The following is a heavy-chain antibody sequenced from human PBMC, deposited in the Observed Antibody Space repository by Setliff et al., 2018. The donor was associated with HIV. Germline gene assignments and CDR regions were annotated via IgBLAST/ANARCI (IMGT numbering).Heavy chain of an antibody. CDR1: TFLVTGYN. Sequence: EASVKVSCKALTFLVTGYNIHWVRLAPGHGPEWLGRINPNNGGTDYAQKFQGRVTMSLDTSTNTVYLELKGLTSDDTAVYYCAKPRIFDSFDVWGPGTVVTVS. CDR3: AKPRIFDSFDV. J-gene: IGHJ3*01. D-gene: IGHD2-15*01. V-gene: IGHV1-2*06. CDR2: INPNNGGT.